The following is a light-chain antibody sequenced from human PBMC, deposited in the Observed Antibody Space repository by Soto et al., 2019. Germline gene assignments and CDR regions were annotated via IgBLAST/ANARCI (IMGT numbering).Light chain of an antibody. CDR2: TNT. J-gene: IGLJ3*02. CDR3: AAWDDSLFCV. CDR1: SSNIGSNT. V-gene: IGLV1-44*01. Sequence: QSVLTQPPSASGTPGQRVTISCSGSSSNIGSNTVNWYQQLPGTAPKLLIYTNTQRPSGVPDRFSGSKSGTSASLAISGLQSEDEADYYCAAWDDSLFCVFGGGTKLTVL.